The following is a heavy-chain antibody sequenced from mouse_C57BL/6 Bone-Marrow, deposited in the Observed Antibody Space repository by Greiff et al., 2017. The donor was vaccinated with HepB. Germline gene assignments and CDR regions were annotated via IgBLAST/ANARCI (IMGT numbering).Heavy chain of an antibody. Sequence: VHVKQSGPVLVKPGASVKMSCKASGYTFTDYYMNWVKQSHGKSLKWIGVINPYNGGTSYNQKFKGKATLTVDKSSNTAYMELNSLTSEDSAVYYCARSAMVTTGYFDYWGQGTTLTVSS. CDR2: INPYNGGT. V-gene: IGHV1-19*01. CDR1: GYTFTDYY. D-gene: IGHD2-2*01. CDR3: ARSAMVTTGYFDY. J-gene: IGHJ2*01.